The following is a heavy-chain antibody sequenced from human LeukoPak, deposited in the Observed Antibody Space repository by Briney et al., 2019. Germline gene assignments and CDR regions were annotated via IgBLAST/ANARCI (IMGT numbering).Heavy chain of an antibody. V-gene: IGHV1-2*02. D-gene: IGHD5-18*01. CDR3: ARLLADTAMVKDY. Sequence: GPSVKVSCKASGYTFTGYYMNWVRQAPGQGLEWMGWINPNSGGTNYAQKFQGRVTMTRDTSISTAYMELSRLRSDDTAVYYCARLLADTAMVKDYWGQGTLVTVSS. J-gene: IGHJ4*02. CDR1: GYTFTGYY. CDR2: INPNSGGT.